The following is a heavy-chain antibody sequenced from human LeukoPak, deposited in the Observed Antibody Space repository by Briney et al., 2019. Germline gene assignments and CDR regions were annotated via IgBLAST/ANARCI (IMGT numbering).Heavy chain of an antibody. V-gene: IGHV3-53*01. CDR2: IYSGGST. J-gene: IGHJ6*02. D-gene: IGHD3-10*01. Sequence: GGSLRLSCAASGFTVSSNYMSWVRQAPGKGLEWVSVIYSGGSTYYADSVKGRFTTSRDNSKNTLYLQMSSLRAEDTAVYYCARADYPGSGSYYYYYYYYYGMDVWGQGTTVTVSS. CDR1: GFTVSSNY. CDR3: ARADYPGSGSYYYYYYYYYGMDV.